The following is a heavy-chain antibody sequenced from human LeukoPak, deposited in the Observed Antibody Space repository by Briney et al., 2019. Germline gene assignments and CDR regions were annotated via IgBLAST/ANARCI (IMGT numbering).Heavy chain of an antibody. D-gene: IGHD2-15*01. CDR1: GGSISSGDYY. Sequence: SETLSLTCTVSGGSISSGDYYWSWIRQPPGKGLEWIGYIYYSGSTYYNPSLKSRVTISVDTSKNQFSLKLSSVTAADTAVYSCARRGVCSGGICLNWFDPWGQGTLVTVSS. V-gene: IGHV4-30-4*08. J-gene: IGHJ5*02. CDR2: IYYSGST. CDR3: ARRGVCSGGICLNWFDP.